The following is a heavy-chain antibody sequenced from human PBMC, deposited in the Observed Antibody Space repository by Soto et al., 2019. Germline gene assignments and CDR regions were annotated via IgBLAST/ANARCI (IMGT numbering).Heavy chain of an antibody. J-gene: IGHJ4*02. Sequence: SETLSLTCSVSGGSITSYFWSWIRQTPGKGLDWIGSVSFSGATYSNPSLKGRAALSVDTSDNHLSLTLTSVTSADTAVYFCARERRDGCRRYFDRWGQGTQVPVS. CDR3: ARERRDGCRRYFDR. D-gene: IGHD3-16*02. V-gene: IGHV4-59*01. CDR2: VSFSGAT. CDR1: GGSITSYF.